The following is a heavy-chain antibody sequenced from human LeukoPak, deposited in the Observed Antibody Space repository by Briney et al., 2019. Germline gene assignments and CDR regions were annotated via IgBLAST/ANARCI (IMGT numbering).Heavy chain of an antibody. CDR3: ARYSSGWSGGGGDY. V-gene: IGHV3-23*01. Sequence: GGSLRLSCAASGFTFSSYAMSWVRQAPGKGLEWVSAISGSGGSTYYADSVKGRFTISRDNSKNTLYLQMNSLRAEDTAVYYCARYSSGWSGGGGDYWGQGTLVTVSS. CDR2: ISGSGGST. D-gene: IGHD6-19*01. J-gene: IGHJ4*02. CDR1: GFTFSSYA.